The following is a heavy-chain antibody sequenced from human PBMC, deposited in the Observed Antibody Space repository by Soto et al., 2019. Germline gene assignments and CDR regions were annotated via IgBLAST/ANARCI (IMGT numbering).Heavy chain of an antibody. Sequence: PSETLSLTCTVSGGSINTFYWSWVRQPAGRGLEWIGRIFSSGSISFNPSLESRVAMSVDTSKNHFSLNLGSVTAADMAVYYCAREGSYSAYNFAHGIQLWSFDFWGQGALVTVSS. CDR1: GGSINTFY. V-gene: IGHV4-4*07. D-gene: IGHD5-12*01. CDR3: AREGSYSAYNFAHGIQLWSFDF. J-gene: IGHJ4*02. CDR2: IFSSGSI.